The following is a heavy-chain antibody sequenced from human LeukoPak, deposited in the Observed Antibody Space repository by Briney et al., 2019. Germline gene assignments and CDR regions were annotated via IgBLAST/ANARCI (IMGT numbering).Heavy chain of an antibody. V-gene: IGHV4-59*06. CDR3: ARRFRVPNPYYVWFDP. CDR1: GGSISSYY. CDR2: IYYSGST. D-gene: IGHD1-26*01. J-gene: IGHJ5*02. Sequence: SETLSLTCTVSGGSISSYYWSWIRQPPGKGLEWIGYIYYSGSTYYNPSLKSRVTISVDTSKNQFSLKLSSVTAADTAVYYCARRFRVPNPYYVWFDPWGQGTLVTVSS.